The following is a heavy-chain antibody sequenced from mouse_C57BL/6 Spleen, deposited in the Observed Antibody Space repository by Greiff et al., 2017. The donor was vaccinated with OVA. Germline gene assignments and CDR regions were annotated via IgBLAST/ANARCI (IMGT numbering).Heavy chain of an antibody. CDR1: GYTFTSYW. CDR2: IDPSDSYT. D-gene: IGHD3-3*01. V-gene: IGHV1-59*01. CDR3: ARGLGEVYFDY. J-gene: IGHJ2*01. Sequence: VQLQQSGAELVRPGTSVKLSCKASGYTFTSYWMHWVKQRPGQGLEWIGVIDPSDSYTNYNQKFKGKATLTVDTSSSTAYMQLSSLTSEDSAVYYCARGLGEVYFDYWGQGTTLTVSS.